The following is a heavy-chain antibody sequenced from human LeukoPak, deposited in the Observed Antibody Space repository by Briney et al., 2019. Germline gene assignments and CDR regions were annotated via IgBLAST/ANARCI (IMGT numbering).Heavy chain of an antibody. D-gene: IGHD2-2*02. CDR1: GFTFSSYG. J-gene: IGHJ5*02. CDR3: AKDQGGGYCSSTSCYMDWFDP. CDR2: IPYDGSNK. V-gene: IGHV3-30*18. Sequence: GRSLRLSCAASGFTFSSYGMHWVRQAPGKGLEWVAVIPYDGSNKYYADSVKGRFTISRDNSKNTLYLQMNSLRAEDTAVYYCAKDQGGGYCSSTSCYMDWFDPWGQGTLVTVSS.